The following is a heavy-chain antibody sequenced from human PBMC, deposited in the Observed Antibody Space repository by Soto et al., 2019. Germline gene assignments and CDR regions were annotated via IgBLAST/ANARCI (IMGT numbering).Heavy chain of an antibody. CDR3: GVTYAIPHNCFDP. CDR1: GYSFTTYW. CDR2: IHPDDSDT. D-gene: IGHD2-21*01. Sequence: GESLKISCKGSGYSFTTYWIGWVRQTPGKGLEGIGIIHPDDSDTTYNPSFQGQVTISADKSITTAYLQWSSLKSSDTAIYYCGVTYAIPHNCFDPWGQGSLVTVSS. V-gene: IGHV5-51*06. J-gene: IGHJ5*02.